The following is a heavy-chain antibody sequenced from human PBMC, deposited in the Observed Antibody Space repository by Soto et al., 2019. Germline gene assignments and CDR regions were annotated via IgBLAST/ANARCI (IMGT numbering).Heavy chain of an antibody. J-gene: IGHJ6*02. Sequence: PGGSLRLSCAASGFTFSNYWMNWVRQAPGKGLEWVANIKQDGSEKYFVDSVKGRFTISRDNAKNSLYLQMNSLRAEDTAVYYCARDLGRTAAGYYYCYAMDVWGQGTTVTVSS. CDR2: IKQDGSEK. CDR3: ARDLGRTAAGYYYCYAMDV. V-gene: IGHV3-7*01. D-gene: IGHD2-2*01. CDR1: GFTFSNYW.